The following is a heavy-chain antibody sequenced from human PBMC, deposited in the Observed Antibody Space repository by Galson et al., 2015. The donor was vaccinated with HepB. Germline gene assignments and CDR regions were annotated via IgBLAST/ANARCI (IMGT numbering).Heavy chain of an antibody. CDR1: GYTFTSYG. J-gene: IGHJ6*02. CDR2: ISAYNGNT. D-gene: IGHD3-10*01. CDR3: ARDLASRYYGSGSYYNFWVSYYYGMDV. Sequence: SVKVSCKASGYTFTSYGISWVRQAPGQGLEWMGWISAYNGNTNYAQKLQGRVTMTTDTSTSTAYMELRSLRSDDTAVYYCARDLASRYYGSGSYYNFWVSYYYGMDVWGQGTTVTVSS. V-gene: IGHV1-18*04.